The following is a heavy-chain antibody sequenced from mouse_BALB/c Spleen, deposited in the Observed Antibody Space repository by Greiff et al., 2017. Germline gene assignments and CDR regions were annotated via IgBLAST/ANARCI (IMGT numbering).Heavy chain of an antibody. CDR3: ARNPVYYRYDGYYFDY. D-gene: IGHD2-14*01. CDR2: IWSGGST. CDR1: GFSLTSYG. J-gene: IGHJ2*01. V-gene: IGHV2-2*02. Sequence: QVQLQQSGPGLVQPSQSLSITCTVSGFSLTSYGVHWVRQSPGKGLEWLGVIWSGGSTDYNAAFISRLSISKDNSKSQVFFKMNSLQANDTAICYCARNPVYYRYDGYYFDYWGQGTTLTVSS.